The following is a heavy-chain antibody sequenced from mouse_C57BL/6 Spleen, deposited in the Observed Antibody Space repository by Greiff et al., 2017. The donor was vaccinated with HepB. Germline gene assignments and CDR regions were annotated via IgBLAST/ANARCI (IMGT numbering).Heavy chain of an antibody. CDR3: TRNSNYGYAMDY. CDR1: GFTFSDAW. CDR2: IRNKANNHAT. J-gene: IGHJ4*01. D-gene: IGHD2-5*01. Sequence: EVHLVESGGGLVQPGGSMKLSCAASGFTFSDAWMDWVRQSPEKGLEWVAEIRNKANNHATYYAESVKGRFTISRDDSKSSVYLQMNSLRAEDTGIYYCTRNSNYGYAMDYWGQGTSVTVSS. V-gene: IGHV6-6*01.